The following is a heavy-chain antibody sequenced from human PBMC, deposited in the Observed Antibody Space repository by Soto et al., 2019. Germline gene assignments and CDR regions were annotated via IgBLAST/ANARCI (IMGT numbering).Heavy chain of an antibody. D-gene: IGHD1-7*01. J-gene: IGHJ4*02. CDR2: INHSGST. Sequence: SETLSLTCAVYGGSFSGYYWSWIRQPPGKGLEWIGEINHSGSTNYNPSLRSRVTISVDTSKNQFSLKLSSVTAADTAVYYCARAHITGTTSFDYWGQGTLVTVSS. CDR3: ARAHITGTTSFDY. CDR1: GGSFSGYY. V-gene: IGHV4-34*01.